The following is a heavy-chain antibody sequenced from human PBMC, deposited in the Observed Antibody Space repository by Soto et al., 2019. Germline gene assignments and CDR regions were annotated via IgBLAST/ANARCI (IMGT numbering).Heavy chain of an antibody. CDR3: PKPLKGGGPFAP. D-gene: IGHD3-16*01. V-gene: IGHV3-23*01. J-gene: IGHJ5*02. CDR2: ISNRGADT. Sequence: EVQLLESGGGLVQPGGSLRLSCAASGFTFTNSHMSWVRQAPGKGLEWVSSISNRGADTYYIDSVKGRFSISRDNSGDNFYIQMNSGRAEDTAVYFCPKPLKGGGPFAPGGQGTLVTVSS. CDR1: GFTFTNSH.